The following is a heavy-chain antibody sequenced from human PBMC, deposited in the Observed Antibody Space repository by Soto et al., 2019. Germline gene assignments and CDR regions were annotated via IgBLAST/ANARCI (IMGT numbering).Heavy chain of an antibody. J-gene: IGHJ5*02. CDR2: ISSNSAYI. Sequence: GGSLRLSCAASGFTFRSFSMNWVRQAPGKGLEWVSTISSNSAYIYYTDALRGRFTISRDNAKNSLHLQMNSLRAEDTAVYYCPRYLSRERRARGCIVLSDPGTFVTGS. D-gene: IGHD1-1*01. CDR1: GFTFRSFS. V-gene: IGHV3-21*01. CDR3: PRYLSRERRARGCIVL.